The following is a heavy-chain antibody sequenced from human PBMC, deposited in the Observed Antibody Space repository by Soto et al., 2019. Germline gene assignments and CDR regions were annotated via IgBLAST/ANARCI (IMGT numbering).Heavy chain of an antibody. V-gene: IGHV1-18*01. Sequence: ASVKVSCKASGYTFTSYGISWVRQAPGQGLEWMGWISAYNGNTNYAQKLQGRVTMTTDTSTSTAYMELRSLRSDDTAVYYCARGGYQRDCSGGSCYHILYYYYYYMDVWGKGTTVTVSS. CDR2: ISAYNGNT. CDR3: ARGGYQRDCSGGSCYHILYYYYYYMDV. D-gene: IGHD2-15*01. J-gene: IGHJ6*03. CDR1: GYTFTSYG.